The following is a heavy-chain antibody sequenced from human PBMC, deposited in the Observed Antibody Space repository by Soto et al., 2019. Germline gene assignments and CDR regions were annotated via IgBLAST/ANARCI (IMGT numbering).Heavy chain of an antibody. J-gene: IGHJ5*02. V-gene: IGHV5-10-1*01. CDR2: IDPSDSYT. D-gene: IGHD6-13*01. CDR1: GYSFTSYW. Sequence: GESLKISCKGSGYSFTSYWISWVRQMPGKGLEWMGRIDPSDSYTNYSPSFQGHVTISADKSISTAYLQWSSLKASDTAMYYCARRYSSSQNWFDPWGQGTLVTVS. CDR3: ARRYSSSQNWFDP.